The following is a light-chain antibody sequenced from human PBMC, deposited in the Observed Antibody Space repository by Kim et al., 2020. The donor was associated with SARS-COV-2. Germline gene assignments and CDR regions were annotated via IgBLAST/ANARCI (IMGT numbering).Light chain of an antibody. CDR1: SSDVANYNY. Sequence: GPSITISGTGTSSDVANYNYVSWYQQHPGKAPKLMIFDVSNRPSGISSRFSGSKSGNTASLTISGLQAEDEADYYCCSYTTTRTLLFGGGTKLTVL. J-gene: IGLJ3*02. V-gene: IGLV2-14*04. CDR2: DVS. CDR3: CSYTTTRTLL.